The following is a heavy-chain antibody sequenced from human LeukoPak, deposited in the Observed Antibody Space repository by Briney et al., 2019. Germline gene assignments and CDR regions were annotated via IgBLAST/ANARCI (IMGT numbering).Heavy chain of an antibody. D-gene: IGHD3-3*01. Sequence: GESLKISCKGSGYTFSSYWIGWVRQMPGQGLEWMGIIYPGDSDTRYSPSLQGQVTISVDTSIGTAYLQWSSLKASDTAIYYCARQNDFRLDYWGQGTLVTVSS. CDR1: GYTFSSYW. CDR3: ARQNDFRLDY. CDR2: IYPGDSDT. V-gene: IGHV5-51*01. J-gene: IGHJ4*02.